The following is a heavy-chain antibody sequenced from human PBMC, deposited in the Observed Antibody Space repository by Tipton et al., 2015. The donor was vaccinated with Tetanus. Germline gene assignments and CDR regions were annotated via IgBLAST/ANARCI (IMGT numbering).Heavy chain of an antibody. CDR3: ARYHCTGTTCQHLDH. Sequence: GLVKPSETLSLTCTVSRGSISRDIYNWGWIRQPPGRGLQWIGNINYYGTTYYSPSLESRVTMSVDPPKNQFSLHLTSATAADTAVYYCARYHCTGTTCQHLDHWGQGTLVTVSS. J-gene: IGHJ4*01. V-gene: IGHV4-39*01. CDR1: RGSISRDIYN. CDR2: INYYGTT. D-gene: IGHD2-8*02.